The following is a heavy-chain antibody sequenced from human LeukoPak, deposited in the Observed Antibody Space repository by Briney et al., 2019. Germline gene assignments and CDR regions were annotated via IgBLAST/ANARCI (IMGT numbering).Heavy chain of an antibody. V-gene: IGHV1-69*13. J-gene: IGHJ4*02. CDR3: ARGLSGWYLESYFDY. CDR2: IIPIFGTA. CDR1: GGTFSSYA. Sequence: ASVKVSCKASGGTFSSYAISWVRQAPGQGLEWMGGIIPIFGTANYAQKFQGRVTITADESTSTAYMELSSLRSEDTAVYCCARGLSGWYLESYFDYWGQGTLVTVSS. D-gene: IGHD6-19*01.